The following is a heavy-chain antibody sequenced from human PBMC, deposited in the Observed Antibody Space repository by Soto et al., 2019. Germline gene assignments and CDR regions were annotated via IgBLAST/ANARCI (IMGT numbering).Heavy chain of an antibody. J-gene: IGHJ3*02. D-gene: IGHD3-10*01. CDR1: GGSISSSSYY. CDR3: ARRPMVGQLAENAFDI. CDR2: VYYSGTT. Sequence: QLQLQESGPGLVKSSETLSLTCTVSGGSISSSSYYWNWIRQPPGKGLEWIGSVYYSGTTYYNPSLKRRVTISVDTYNQFSLKLSSVTAADTAFYYCARRPMVGQLAENAFDIWGQGTMVTVSS. V-gene: IGHV4-39*01.